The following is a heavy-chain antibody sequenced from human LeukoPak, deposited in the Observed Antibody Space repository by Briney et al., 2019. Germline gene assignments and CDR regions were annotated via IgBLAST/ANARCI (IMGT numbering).Heavy chain of an antibody. J-gene: IGHJ4*02. V-gene: IGHV3-48*04. Sequence: GGSLRLSCAASGFTFSSYSMNWVRQAPGKGLEWVSYISSSSSTIYYADSVKGRFTISRDNAKNSLYLQMNSLRAEDTAVYYCARDCSGGSCYHTGDYWGQGTLVTVSS. D-gene: IGHD2-15*01. CDR3: ARDCSGGSCYHTGDY. CDR2: ISSSSSTI. CDR1: GFTFSSYS.